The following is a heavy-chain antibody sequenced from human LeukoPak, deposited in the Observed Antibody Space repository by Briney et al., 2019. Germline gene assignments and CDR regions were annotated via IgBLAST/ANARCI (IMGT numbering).Heavy chain of an antibody. V-gene: IGHV4-39*07. J-gene: IGHJ5*02. D-gene: IGHD3-22*01. CDR1: GGSISSSSYY. CDR2: IYYSGST. Sequence: SETLSLTCTVSGGSISSSSYYWGWIRQPPGKGLEWIGSIYYSGSTYYNPSLESRVTISVDTSKNQFSLKLSSVTAADTAVYYCARDYYDSSGYPRKNWFDPWGQGTLVTVSS. CDR3: ARDYYDSSGYPRKNWFDP.